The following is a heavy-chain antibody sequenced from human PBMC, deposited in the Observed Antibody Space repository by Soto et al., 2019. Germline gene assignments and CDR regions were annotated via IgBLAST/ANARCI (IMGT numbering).Heavy chain of an antibody. CDR1: GYTFTGYY. J-gene: IGHJ6*02. Sequence: ASVKVSCKAPGYTFTGYYMHWVRHAPGQGLEWMGWISAYSGNTNYAQKLQGRVTISADKSISTAYLQWSSLKASDTATYYCARGGANKDYSGMDVWGQGTTVTVSS. CDR3: ARGGANKDYSGMDV. D-gene: IGHD2-15*01. V-gene: IGHV1-2*02. CDR2: ISAYSGNT.